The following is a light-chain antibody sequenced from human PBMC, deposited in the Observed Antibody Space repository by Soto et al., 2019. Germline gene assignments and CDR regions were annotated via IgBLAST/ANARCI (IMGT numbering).Light chain of an antibody. V-gene: IGKV3-20*01. CDR2: GAS. Sequence: EIVLTQSPGTLALSPGERATLSCRAIQSVSSSYLAWYQQKPGQAPRLLIDGASSRATGIPDRFSGSGSGTDFTLTLSRLEPEDFAVYYCQQYGSTPETFGQGTKLEIK. CDR1: QSVSSSY. J-gene: IGKJ2*01. CDR3: QQYGSTPET.